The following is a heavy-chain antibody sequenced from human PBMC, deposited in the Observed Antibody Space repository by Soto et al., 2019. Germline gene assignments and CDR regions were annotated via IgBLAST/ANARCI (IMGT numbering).Heavy chain of an antibody. CDR3: AKVGYCSSTSCYYFDY. V-gene: IGHV3-30*18. CDR1: GFTFSSYG. J-gene: IGHJ4*02. D-gene: IGHD2-2*01. Sequence: PGGSLRLSCAASGFTFSSYGMHWVRQAPGKGLEWVAVISYDGSNKYYADSVKGRFTISRDNSKNTLYLQMNSLRAEDTAVYYCAKVGYCSSTSCYYFDYWGQGTLVTVSS. CDR2: ISYDGSNK.